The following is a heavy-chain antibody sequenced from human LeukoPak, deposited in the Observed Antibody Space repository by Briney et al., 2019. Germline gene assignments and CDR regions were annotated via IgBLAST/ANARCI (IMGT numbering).Heavy chain of an antibody. CDR1: GGSISSGGYS. J-gene: IGHJ4*02. D-gene: IGHD2-2*01. Sequence: SETLSLTCAVSGGSISSGGYSWSWIRQPPGKGLEWIGYIYHSGSTYYNPSLKSRVTISVDTSKNQFSLNLSSVTAADTAVYYCAPYCSSTSCYGEGDYWGQGTLVTVSS. CDR2: IYHSGST. CDR3: APYCSSTSCYGEGDY. V-gene: IGHV4-30-2*01.